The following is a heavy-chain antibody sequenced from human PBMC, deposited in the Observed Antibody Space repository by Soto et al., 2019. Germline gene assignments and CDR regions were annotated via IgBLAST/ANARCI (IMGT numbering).Heavy chain of an antibody. V-gene: IGHV4-34*01. D-gene: IGHD3-10*01. Sequence: QVQLQQWGAGLLKPSETLSLTCAVYGGSFSGYYWSWIRQPPGKGLEWIGEINHSGSTNYNPSLKSQVTISVDTSTNQFSVKLSSVTAADTAVYYCARGINGLWLGGDGPLDYWGQGTLVTVSS. CDR3: ARGINGLWLGGDGPLDY. CDR1: GGSFSGYY. J-gene: IGHJ4*02. CDR2: INHSGST.